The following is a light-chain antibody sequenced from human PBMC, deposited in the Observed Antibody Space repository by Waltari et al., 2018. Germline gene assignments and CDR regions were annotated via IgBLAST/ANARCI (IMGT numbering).Light chain of an antibody. J-gene: IGKJ4*01. CDR1: QSLQKSNGNNY. Sequence: VETSSSLLLPLPPGEPAFLPCQSHQSLQKSNGNNYLDLYVQKPGQSPQLLIYLGSNRASGVPDRIGGSGSGTDFTLKISRVEADDVGVYYCMQSLQPPVTFGGGTKVEI. CDR3: MQSLQPPVT. CDR2: LGS. V-gene: IGKV2-28*01.